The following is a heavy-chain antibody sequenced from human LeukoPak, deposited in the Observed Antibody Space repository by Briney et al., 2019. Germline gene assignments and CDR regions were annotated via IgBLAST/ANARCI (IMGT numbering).Heavy chain of an antibody. D-gene: IGHD4-17*01. V-gene: IGHV4-59*08. Sequence: SETLSLTCTVSGGSLDNYYWSWIRQPPGKALEWIGYISDSGSTNYNPSLESRVTISVDTSKNQFSLKLNSATAADTAVYYCARQPTTVTTGDAFDIWGQGTTVNVSS. J-gene: IGHJ3*02. CDR3: ARQPTTVTTGDAFDI. CDR2: ISDSGST. CDR1: GGSLDNYY.